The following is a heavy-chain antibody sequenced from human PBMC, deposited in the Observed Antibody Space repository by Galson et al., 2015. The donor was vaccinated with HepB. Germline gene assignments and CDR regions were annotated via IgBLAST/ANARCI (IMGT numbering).Heavy chain of an antibody. J-gene: IGHJ3*01. CDR1: GCTFSSYS. Sequence: SLRLSCAASGCTFSSYSMNWVRQAPGKGLEWVPYISGGSLIIYSADSVKVRCTISRDNAKNSLYLQMNSRRAEDTAVYYCARGGDNDILTGYYDDAFDFWGQGTMVTVSS. D-gene: IGHD3-9*01. CDR3: ARGGDNDILTGYYDDAFDF. V-gene: IGHV3-48*01. CDR2: ISGGSLII.